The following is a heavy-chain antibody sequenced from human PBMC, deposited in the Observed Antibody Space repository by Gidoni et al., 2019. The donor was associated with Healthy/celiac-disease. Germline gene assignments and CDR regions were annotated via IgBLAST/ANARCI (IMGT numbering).Heavy chain of an antibody. Sequence: QVQLVQSGAEVKKPGASVKVSCKASGYTFTSYGISGVRQAPGQGLEWMGWISAYNGNTNYAQKLQGRVTMTTDTSTSTAYMELRSLRADDTAVYYCARAIGAIFGAGSTPPGYWGQGTLVTVSS. CDR3: ARAIGAIFGAGSTPPGY. J-gene: IGHJ4*02. V-gene: IGHV1-18*01. D-gene: IGHD3-3*01. CDR1: GYTFTSYG. CDR2: ISAYNGNT.